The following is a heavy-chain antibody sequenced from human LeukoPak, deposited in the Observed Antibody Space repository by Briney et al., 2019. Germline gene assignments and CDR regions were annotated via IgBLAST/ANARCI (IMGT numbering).Heavy chain of an antibody. J-gene: IGHJ4*02. V-gene: IGHV4-59*08. CDR3: AAGKYYYGSGSYSDY. Sequence: PSETLSLTCIVSGGSISNYYWSWIRQPPGKGLDWIGYVYYTGSTNYNPSLKSRVTISVDTSKNQFSLKLSSVTAADTAVYYCAAGKYYYGSGSYSDYWGQGTLVTVSS. CDR1: GGSISNYY. D-gene: IGHD3-10*01. CDR2: VYYTGST.